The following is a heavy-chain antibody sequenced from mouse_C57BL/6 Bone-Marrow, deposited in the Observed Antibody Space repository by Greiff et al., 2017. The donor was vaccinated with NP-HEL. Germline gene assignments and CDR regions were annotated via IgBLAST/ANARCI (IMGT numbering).Heavy chain of an antibody. D-gene: IGHD2-1*01. Sequence: EVKVEESGGGLVKPGGSLKLSCAASGFTFSDYGMHWVRQAPEKGLEWVAYISSGSSTIYYADTVKGRFTISRDNAKHTLFLQMTSLRSEDTAMYYCAYGNFDYWGQGTTLTVSS. V-gene: IGHV5-17*01. CDR2: ISSGSSTI. CDR1: GFTFSDYG. CDR3: AYGNFDY. J-gene: IGHJ2*01.